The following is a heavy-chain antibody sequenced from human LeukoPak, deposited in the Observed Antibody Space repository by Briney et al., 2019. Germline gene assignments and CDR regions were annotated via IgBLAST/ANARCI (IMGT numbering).Heavy chain of an antibody. D-gene: IGHD3-9*01. CDR1: GYIFTGYY. J-gene: IGHJ4*02. CDR2: INPNSGGT. V-gene: IGHV1-2*02. CDR3: ARGYDILTGYTDY. Sequence: VASVKVSFKASGYIFTGYYIHWVRQAPGQGLEWMGWINPNSGGTNYAQKFQGRVTTTRDTSISTAYMELSRLGSDDTAVYYCARGYDILTGYTDYWGQGTLVTVSS.